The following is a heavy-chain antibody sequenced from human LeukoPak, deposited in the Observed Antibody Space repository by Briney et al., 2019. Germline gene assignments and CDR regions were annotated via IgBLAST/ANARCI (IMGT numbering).Heavy chain of an antibody. D-gene: IGHD6-13*01. CDR2: ISSGGKYM. J-gene: IGHJ4*02. Sequence: GGSLRLSCVASGFTFSSYSMNWVRQAPGKGLEWLSSISSGGKYMYDADSVKGRFTISRDNSKNTLYLQMNSLRAEDTAVYYCARGSSSWYVDYWGQGTLVTVSS. V-gene: IGHV3-21*04. CDR1: GFTFSSYS. CDR3: ARGSSSWYVDY.